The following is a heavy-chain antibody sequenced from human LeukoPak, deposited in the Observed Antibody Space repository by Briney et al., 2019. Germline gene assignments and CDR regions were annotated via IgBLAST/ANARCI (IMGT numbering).Heavy chain of an antibody. J-gene: IGHJ6*02. CDR2: VYYSGST. D-gene: IGHD2-2*01. CDR3: ARDAIPKGTSYHGMDV. CDR1: GGSMSNYY. V-gene: IGHV4-59*01. Sequence: SETLSLTCTVAGGSMSNYYWSWIRQPPGKGLEWIGNVYYSGSTNYSPSLKSRVTISVDTSKKQFSLRLSSVTAADTAVYYCARDAIPKGTSYHGMDVWGQGTTVTVSS.